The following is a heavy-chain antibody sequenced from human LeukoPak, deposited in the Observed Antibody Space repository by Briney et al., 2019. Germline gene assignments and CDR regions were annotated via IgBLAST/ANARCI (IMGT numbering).Heavy chain of an antibody. Sequence: GGALRVSCAASGFTFSDFYMSGIRQAPGRGVEGVCYISHTGCSIYYADSVKSRFTISRDNDKNSLYLQMNSLRAEDTAMYYCARGYCSGGSCYWSYWGQGTLVIVSS. CDR2: ISHTGCSI. CDR3: ARGYCSGGSCYWSY. V-gene: IGHV3-11*01. CDR1: GFTFSDFY. D-gene: IGHD2-15*01. J-gene: IGHJ4*02.